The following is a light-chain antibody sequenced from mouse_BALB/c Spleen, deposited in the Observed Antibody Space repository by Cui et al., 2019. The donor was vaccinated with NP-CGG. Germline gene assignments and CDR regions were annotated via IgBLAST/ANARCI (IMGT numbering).Light chain of an antibody. J-gene: IGLJ1*01. Sequence: QSVVTQVPALTTLPGETVTLTCRSSTGAVTTSNYANWVQEKPDHLFTGLIGGTNNRAPGVPARFSGSLIGDKAALTITGAQTEDEAIYFCALWYSNHWVFGGGTKLTVL. V-gene: IGLV1*01. CDR3: ALWYSNHWV. CDR2: GTN. CDR1: TGAVTTSNY.